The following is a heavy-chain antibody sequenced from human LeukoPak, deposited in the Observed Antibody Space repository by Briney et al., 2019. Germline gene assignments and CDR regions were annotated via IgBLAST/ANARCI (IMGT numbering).Heavy chain of an antibody. Sequence: GGSLRLSCAASGFTFSSYEMNWVRQAPGKGLEWVSYISSSGSTIYYADSVKGRFTISRDNAKNSLYLQMNSLRAEDTAVYYRARLGGYSSGWYKGAFDLWDQGTMVPLSS. J-gene: IGHJ3*01. CDR2: ISSSGSTI. V-gene: IGHV3-48*03. CDR3: ARLGGYSSGWYKGAFDL. D-gene: IGHD6-19*01. CDR1: GFTFSSYE.